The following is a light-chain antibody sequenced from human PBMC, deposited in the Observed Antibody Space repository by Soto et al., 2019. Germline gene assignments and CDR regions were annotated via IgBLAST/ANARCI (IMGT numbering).Light chain of an antibody. CDR2: EGS. CDR1: SSDVGSYNL. V-gene: IGLV2-23*01. CDR3: CSYAGSSKGDV. J-gene: IGLJ1*01. Sequence: QSALTQPASVSGSPGQSITISCTGTSSDVGSYNLVSWYQQHPGKAPKLMIYEGSKRPSGVSNRFSGSKSGNTASLTISGLQAEDEADYYCCSYAGSSKGDVFGTGTKLTVL.